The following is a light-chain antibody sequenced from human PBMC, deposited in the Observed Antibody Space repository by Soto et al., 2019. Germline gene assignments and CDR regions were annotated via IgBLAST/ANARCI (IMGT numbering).Light chain of an antibody. Sequence: DIQMTQSPSSLSASVGDRITITCRAKESVGNWLAWYQQKPGQPPKPLVYAASTLPSGVPSRFSGSRSGTVFSLTVSSRQPEDYATYYCQQANSFPLSFGRGTKVEIK. CDR1: ESVGNW. J-gene: IGKJ4*01. V-gene: IGKV1D-12*01. CDR3: QQANSFPLS. CDR2: AAS.